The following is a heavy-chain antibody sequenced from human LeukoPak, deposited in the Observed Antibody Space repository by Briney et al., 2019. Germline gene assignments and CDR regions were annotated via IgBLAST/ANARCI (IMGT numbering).Heavy chain of an antibody. CDR2: ISSSGSTI. CDR3: AKAGSSWYASFDY. D-gene: IGHD6-13*01. Sequence: PGGSLRLSCAASGFTFSSYGMHWVRQAPGKGLEWVSYISSSGSTIYYADSVKGRFTISRDNSKNTLYLQMNSLRAEDTAVYYCAKAGSSWYASFDYWGQGTLVTVSS. CDR1: GFTFSSYG. V-gene: IGHV3-48*01. J-gene: IGHJ4*02.